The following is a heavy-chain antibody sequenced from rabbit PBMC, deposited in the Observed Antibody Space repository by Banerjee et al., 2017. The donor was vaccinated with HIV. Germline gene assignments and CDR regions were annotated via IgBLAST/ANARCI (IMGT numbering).Heavy chain of an antibody. CDR3: ARDGYGGYPGYGNVNL. CDR1: GFSFSSSYW. D-gene: IGHD7-1*01. CDR2: IDAGSSGST. Sequence: QSLEESGGDLVKPGASLTLTCTASGFSFSSSYWISWVRQAPGKGLEWIACIDAGSSGSTYYASWAKGRFTISKTSSTTVTLQMTSLTAADTATYFCARDGYGGYPGYGNVNLWGQGTLVTVS. J-gene: IGHJ4*01. V-gene: IGHV1S40*01.